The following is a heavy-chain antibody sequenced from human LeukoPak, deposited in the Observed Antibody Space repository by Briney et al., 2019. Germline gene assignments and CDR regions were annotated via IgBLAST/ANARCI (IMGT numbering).Heavy chain of an antibody. CDR3: ARDRWMTTVTTIDY. J-gene: IGHJ4*02. V-gene: IGHV1-18*01. CDR1: GGTFSSYA. CDR2: ISAYNGNT. D-gene: IGHD4-17*01. Sequence: ASVKVSCKASGGTFSSYAISWVRQAPGQGLEWMGWISAYNGNTNYAQKLQGRVTMTTDTSTSTAYMELRSLRSDDTAVYYCARDRWMTTVTTIDYWGQGTLVTVSS.